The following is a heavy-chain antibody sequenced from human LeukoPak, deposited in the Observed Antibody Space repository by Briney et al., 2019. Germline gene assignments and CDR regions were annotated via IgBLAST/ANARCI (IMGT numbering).Heavy chain of an antibody. Sequence: PGGSLRLSCAASAFTVTGNIMSWVRQAPGKGLEWVSVIYSDGGTYFVDSVKGRFTSSRDNSKNTLYLQMNNVRVEDTGVYYCAARGGGYYYGMDIWGQGTTVTVSS. CDR3: AARGGGYYYGMDI. V-gene: IGHV3-53*01. CDR2: IYSDGGT. CDR1: AFTVTGNI. J-gene: IGHJ6*02. D-gene: IGHD3-16*01.